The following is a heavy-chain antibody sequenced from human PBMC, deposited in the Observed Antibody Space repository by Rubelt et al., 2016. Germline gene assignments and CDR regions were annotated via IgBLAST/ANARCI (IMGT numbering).Heavy chain of an antibody. CDR1: GFSLSASGVG. J-gene: IGHJ4*02. D-gene: IGHD2-15*01. CDR3: GRVARNGYYCDY. CDR2: IFWDDAN. V-gene: IGHV2-5*02. Sequence: QITLKASGPPLVKPTQTLTLTCTFSGFSLSASGVGVGWIRQPPGKALEWLALIFWDDANRYRPSLKNRLTITKDTSQNLVVLAMTNRDPGDTATYECGRVARNGYYCDYWGQGTLVTVAS.